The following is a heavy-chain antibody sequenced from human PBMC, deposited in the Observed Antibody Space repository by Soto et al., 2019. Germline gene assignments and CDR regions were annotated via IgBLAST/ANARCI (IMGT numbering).Heavy chain of an antibody. J-gene: IGHJ4*02. CDR3: ARGSWFGEPPKAFDY. Sequence: SVKVSCKASGGTFSSYTISWVRQAPGQGLEWMGRIIPILGIANYAQKFQGRVTITADKSTSTAYMELSSLRSEDTAVYYCARGSWFGEPPKAFDYWGQGTLVTVSS. CDR2: IIPILGIA. D-gene: IGHD3-10*01. CDR1: GGTFSSYT. V-gene: IGHV1-69*02.